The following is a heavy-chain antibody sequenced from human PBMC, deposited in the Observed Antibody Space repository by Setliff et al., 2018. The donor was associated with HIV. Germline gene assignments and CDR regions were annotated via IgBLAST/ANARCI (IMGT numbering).Heavy chain of an antibody. D-gene: IGHD3-10*01. CDR2: ISYDGSNK. V-gene: IGHV3-30*04. CDR1: GFTFSNSA. Sequence: PGGSLRLSCAASGFTFSNSAMHWVRQAPGKGLGWVAGISYDGSNKYYTDSVKGRFTISRDNAKNRLHLQMNSLRVDDTAMYYCATEGESASYYFEDWGQGTLVTVSS. J-gene: IGHJ4*02. CDR3: ATEGESASYYFED.